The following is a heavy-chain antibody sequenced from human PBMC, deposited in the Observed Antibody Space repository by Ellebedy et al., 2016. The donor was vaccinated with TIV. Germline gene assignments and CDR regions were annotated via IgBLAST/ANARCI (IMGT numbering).Heavy chain of an antibody. CDR2: ISYNSDRT. J-gene: IGHJ3*02. CDR1: GFTFSGYA. Sequence: GESLKISXAASGFTFSGYAMSWVRQAPGKGLEWVSSISYNSDRTYYADSVKGRFTISRDNSKNTLYLQMNSLRVEDTAVYGRSVDAFDIWGQGTMVTVSS. V-gene: IGHV3-23*01. CDR3: SVDAFDI.